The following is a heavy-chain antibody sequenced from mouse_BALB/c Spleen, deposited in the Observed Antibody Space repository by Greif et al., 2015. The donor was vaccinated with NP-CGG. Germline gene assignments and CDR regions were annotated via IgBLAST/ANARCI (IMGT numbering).Heavy chain of an antibody. CDR3: ARGRGSFAY. Sequence: VQLVESGAEPAKPGASVKMSCKASGYTFTSYWMHWVKQRPGQGLEWIGYINPSTGYTEYNQKFKDKATLTADKSSSTAYMQLSSLTSEDSAVYYCARGRGSFAYWGQGTLVTVSA. CDR2: INPSTGYT. J-gene: IGHJ3*01. V-gene: IGHV1-7*01. CDR1: GYTFTSYW.